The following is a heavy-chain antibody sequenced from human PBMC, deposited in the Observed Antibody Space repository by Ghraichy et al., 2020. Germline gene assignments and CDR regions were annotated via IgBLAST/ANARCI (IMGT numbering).Heavy chain of an antibody. D-gene: IGHD3-10*01. J-gene: IGHJ4*02. V-gene: IGHV4-34*01. Sequence: SQTLSLTCAVYGGSFSGYYWSWIRQPPGKGLEWIGEINHSGSTNYNPSLKSRVTISVDTSKNQFSLKLSSVTAADTAVYYCARRLSSTSGSYSFDYWGQGTLVTVSS. CDR2: INHSGST. CDR1: GGSFSGYY. CDR3: ARRLSSTSGSYSFDY.